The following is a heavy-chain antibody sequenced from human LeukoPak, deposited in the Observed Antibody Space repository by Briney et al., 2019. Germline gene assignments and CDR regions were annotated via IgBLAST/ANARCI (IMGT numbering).Heavy chain of an antibody. J-gene: IGHJ5*02. CDR1: GFTLSVYW. V-gene: IGHV3-74*01. Sequence: GGSLRLSCAASGFTLSVYWMHWVRQAPGKGLVWLSRINKDGSSTTYADSVKGRFTISRDNAKNTLYLQMTSLRAEDTAIYYCVRGIEVAGTFSWFDPCGQGTLVTVSS. CDR2: INKDGSST. CDR3: VRGIEVAGTFSWFDP. D-gene: IGHD6-19*01.